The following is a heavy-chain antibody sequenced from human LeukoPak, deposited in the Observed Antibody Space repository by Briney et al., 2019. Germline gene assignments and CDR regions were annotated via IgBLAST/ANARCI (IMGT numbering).Heavy chain of an antibody. J-gene: IGHJ6*03. CDR3: ARAGALGITMVRGVTTYYYYYYMDV. D-gene: IGHD3-10*01. Sequence: ASVKVSCKASGYTFTSYDINWVRQATGQGLEWMGWMNPNSGNTGYAQKFQGRVTMTRNTSISTAYMELSSLRSEDTAVYYCARAGALGITMVRGVTTYYYYYYMDVWGKGTTVTISS. CDR1: GYTFTSYD. CDR2: MNPNSGNT. V-gene: IGHV1-8*01.